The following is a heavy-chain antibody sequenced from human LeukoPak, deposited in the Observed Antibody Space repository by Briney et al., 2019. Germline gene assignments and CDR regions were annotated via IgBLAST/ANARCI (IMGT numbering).Heavy chain of an antibody. D-gene: IGHD3-22*01. J-gene: IGHJ1*01. CDR2: IWYDGSNK. CDR1: RFTFSSYG. CDR3: ATYYYDSSGYFSEQEYFQH. Sequence: GGSLRLSCAASRFTFSSYGMHWVRQAPGKGLEWVAVIWYDGSNKYYADSVKGRSTISRDNSKNTLYLQMNSLRAEDTAVYYCATYYYDSSGYFSEQEYFQHWGQGTLVTVSS. V-gene: IGHV3-33*01.